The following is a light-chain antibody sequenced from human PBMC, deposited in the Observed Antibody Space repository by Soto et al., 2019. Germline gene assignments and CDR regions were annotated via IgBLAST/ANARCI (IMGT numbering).Light chain of an antibody. V-gene: IGKV3-11*01. CDR1: QSVSSY. J-gene: IGKJ1*01. Sequence: ETVLTQSPVTLSLSPGQRATLSCRASQSVSSYLAWYQHKPGQAPRLLIYDASNRATGIPARFSGSGSGTAFTLTISSLEPEDFAVYYCQQRSSWPRTFGQGTKVEIK. CDR2: DAS. CDR3: QQRSSWPRT.